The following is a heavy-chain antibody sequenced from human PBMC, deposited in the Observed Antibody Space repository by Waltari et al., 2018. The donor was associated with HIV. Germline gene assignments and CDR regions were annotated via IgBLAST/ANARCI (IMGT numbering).Heavy chain of an antibody. J-gene: IGHJ5*01. Sequence: QMQLQQWGAGPLTPSETLSLTCAVQGGSFSGYYWSWIRQPPGKGLEWVGEISPSRSTKYNPSLKSRVTISVDTSKNQFSLRLKSVTAADTAVFYCASRGAPTPVTTDSWGQGTLVIVSS. V-gene: IGHV4-34*01. CDR3: ASRGAPTPVTTDS. CDR1: GGSFSGYY. CDR2: ISPSRST. D-gene: IGHD4-17*01.